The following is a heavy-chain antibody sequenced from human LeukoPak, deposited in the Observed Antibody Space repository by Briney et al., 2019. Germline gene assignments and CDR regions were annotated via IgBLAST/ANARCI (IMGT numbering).Heavy chain of an antibody. CDR2: IYPDDSDT. CDR3: ARHGHCTNGVCYSNYCYHMDV. Sequence: GESLKISCKGSGYSFASSWIGWVRQMPGKGLEWMGIIYPDDSDTRYSPSFEGQITISVDKSISTAYLQWSSLKASDTAVYYCARHGHCTNGVCYSNYCYHMDVWGKGTTVTVPS. D-gene: IGHD2-8*01. CDR1: GYSFASSW. J-gene: IGHJ6*03. V-gene: IGHV5-51*01.